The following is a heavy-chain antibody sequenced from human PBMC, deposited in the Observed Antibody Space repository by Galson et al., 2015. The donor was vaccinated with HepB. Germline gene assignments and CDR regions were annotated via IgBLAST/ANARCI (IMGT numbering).Heavy chain of an antibody. CDR1: GFTFSSYA. D-gene: IGHD2-2*01. CDR2: ISGSAGST. CDR3: AKDILLVVPAAGSSGFDP. J-gene: IGHJ5*02. V-gene: IGHV3-23*01. Sequence: SLRLSCAASGFTFSSYAMNWVRQAPGKGLEWVSTISGSAGSTSYADSVKGRFTISRDNSKNTLYLQMNSLRAEDTAVYYCAKDILLVVPAAGSSGFDPWGQGTLVTVSS.